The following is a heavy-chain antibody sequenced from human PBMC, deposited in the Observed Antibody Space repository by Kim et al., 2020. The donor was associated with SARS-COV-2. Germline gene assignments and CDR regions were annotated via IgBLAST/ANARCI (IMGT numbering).Heavy chain of an antibody. CDR3: ARGYSFVPGGNRFDY. J-gene: IGHJ4*02. V-gene: IGHV4-34*01. Sequence: SETLSLTCAVYGGSFSGYYWSWIRQPPGKGLEWIGEINHSGSTNYNPSLKSRVTISVDTSKNQFSLKLSSVTAADTAVYYCARGYSFVPGGNRFDYWGQGTLVTVSS. CDR2: INHSGST. D-gene: IGHD1-26*01. CDR1: GGSFSGYY.